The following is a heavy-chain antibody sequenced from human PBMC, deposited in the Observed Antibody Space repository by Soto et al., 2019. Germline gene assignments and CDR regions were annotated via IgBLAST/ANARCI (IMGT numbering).Heavy chain of an antibody. V-gene: IGHV1-69*19. CDR2: ISPMFGAA. J-gene: IGHJ4*02. CDR3: AREVQVHTPAFVY. CDR1: GGTFNTYA. Sequence: QVQLVQSGAEMKKPGSSVKVSCQSSGGTFNTYAMNWVRQAPGQGPEWMGDISPMFGAANYAPKFQGRVTITADESRGTSYMQLSSWTSEYTALYFCAREVQVHTPAFVYWGQGTLVTVSS. D-gene: IGHD3-10*01.